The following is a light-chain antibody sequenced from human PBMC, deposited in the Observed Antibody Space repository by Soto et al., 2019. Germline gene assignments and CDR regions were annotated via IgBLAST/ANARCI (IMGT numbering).Light chain of an antibody. CDR2: GNN. V-gene: IGLV1-40*01. Sequence: QSVLTRPPSVSGAPGQRVAISCTGGSSNIGAGYDVQWYQQLPGTAPRLLIYGNNNRPSGVPERFSGSNSGTSASLAISGLQAEDELDYYCQSYDTGLGGYVFGTGTKVTVL. J-gene: IGLJ1*01. CDR1: SSNIGAGYD. CDR3: QSYDTGLGGYV.